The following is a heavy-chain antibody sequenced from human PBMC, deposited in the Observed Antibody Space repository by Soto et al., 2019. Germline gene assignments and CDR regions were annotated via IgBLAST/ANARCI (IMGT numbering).Heavy chain of an antibody. V-gene: IGHV1-18*01. CDR3: ARDYHSGGAFDI. Sequence: ASVKVSCKSSGYPFTHYGITWIRQAPGQGLEWMGWISPFNGNTNYGQTLQGRVTLTTETSTSTVYMELRSLRSDDTAVYYCARDYHSGGAFDIWGQGTMVTVSS. CDR1: GYPFTHYG. D-gene: IGHD6-19*01. J-gene: IGHJ3*02. CDR2: ISPFNGNT.